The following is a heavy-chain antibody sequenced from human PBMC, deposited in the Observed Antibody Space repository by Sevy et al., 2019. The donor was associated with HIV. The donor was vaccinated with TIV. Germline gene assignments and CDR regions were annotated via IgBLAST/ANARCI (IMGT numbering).Heavy chain of an antibody. D-gene: IGHD3-3*01. CDR2: IRYDGSNK. CDR1: GFTFSSYG. J-gene: IGHJ5*02. CDR3: AKSGGYDFWSGSNNWFDP. Sequence: GGSLRLSCAASGFTFSSYGMHWVRQAPGKGLEWVAFIRYDGSNKYYAHSVKGRFTISRDNSKNTLYLQMNSLRAEDTAVYYCAKSGGYDFWSGSNNWFDPWGQGTLVTVSS. V-gene: IGHV3-30*02.